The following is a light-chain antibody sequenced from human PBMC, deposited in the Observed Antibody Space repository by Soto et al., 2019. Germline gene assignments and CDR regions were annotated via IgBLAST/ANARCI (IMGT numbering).Light chain of an antibody. CDR3: QQCNTWPWT. V-gene: IGKV3-15*01. J-gene: IGKJ1*01. CDR2: YAS. Sequence: EIVLTQSPATLSVSPGGRATLPCRASQSIGSDIAWYQQKIGQAPRLLIYYASTRATGVPARFSGSGSGTEFTLTISSLQSEDFAVYYCQQCNTWPWTFGQGTKVEIK. CDR1: QSIGSD.